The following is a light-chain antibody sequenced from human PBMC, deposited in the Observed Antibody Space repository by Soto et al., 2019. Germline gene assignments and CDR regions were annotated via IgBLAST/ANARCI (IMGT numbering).Light chain of an antibody. J-gene: IGKJ5*01. CDR2: DAS. V-gene: IGKV1-33*01. CDR3: QHDANCPIS. Sequence: IQMTQTQSSLAASVGDRVTITCQASQGIGNYLNWYQQKPGKAPKLLIYDASSLQTGVPSRFFGSGSGTHFTFTIGCLQPEDVTTYYCQHDANCPISFCQVTRLEIK. CDR1: QGIGNY.